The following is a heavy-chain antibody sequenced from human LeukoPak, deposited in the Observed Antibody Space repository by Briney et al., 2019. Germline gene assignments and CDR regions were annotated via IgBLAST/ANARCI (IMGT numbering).Heavy chain of an antibody. V-gene: IGHV3-23*01. J-gene: IGHJ4*02. Sequence: PGGSLRLSCAASGFFFSTHGLSWVRQAPGKGLEWVSAISGRDGTTYYADSVKGRFTISRDNSKNTLYLQMNSLRAEDTAVYYCAKLSAPGTTCHFDSWGQGTLVTVSS. CDR2: ISGRDGTT. CDR1: GFFFSTHG. CDR3: AKLSAPGTTCHFDS. D-gene: IGHD2-2*01.